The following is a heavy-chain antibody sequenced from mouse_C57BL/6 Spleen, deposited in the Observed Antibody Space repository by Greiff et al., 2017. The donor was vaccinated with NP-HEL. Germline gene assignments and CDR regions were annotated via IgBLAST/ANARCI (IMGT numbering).Heavy chain of an antibody. Sequence: VQLQQSGAELVKPGASVKISCKASGYAFSSYWMNWVKQRPGKGLEWIGQIYPGDGDTNYNGKFKGKATLTADKSSSTAYMQLSSLTSEDSAVYFCARGGGDSNYPYYYAMDYWGQGTSVTVSS. D-gene: IGHD2-5*01. CDR1: GYAFSSYW. CDR2: IYPGDGDT. CDR3: ARGGGDSNYPYYYAMDY. J-gene: IGHJ4*01. V-gene: IGHV1-80*01.